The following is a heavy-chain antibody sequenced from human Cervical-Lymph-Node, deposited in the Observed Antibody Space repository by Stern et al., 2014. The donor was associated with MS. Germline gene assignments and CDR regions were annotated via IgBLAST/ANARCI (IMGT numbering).Heavy chain of an antibody. CDR3: ARHVGSRAWPSHFDA. D-gene: IGHD1-26*01. CDR2: IYPGDSNT. Sequence: EVQLVQSGAEVKKPGESLKISCKASGYSFNSYWIGWVRQMPGKGLEWMGVIYPGDSNTRYSPSFQGQVTISADKSTGTAYLQWSSLKAPDPAMYYWARHVGSRAWPSHFDAWGQGTLVTVSS. CDR1: GYSFNSYW. J-gene: IGHJ4*02. V-gene: IGHV5-51*01.